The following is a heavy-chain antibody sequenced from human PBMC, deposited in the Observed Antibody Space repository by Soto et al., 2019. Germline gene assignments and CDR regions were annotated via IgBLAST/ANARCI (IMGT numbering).Heavy chain of an antibody. J-gene: IGHJ4*02. CDR1: GFTFRSYW. Sequence: PGESLKISCAGSGFTFRSYWMSWVRQAPGKGLEWVANINQDGSAKFYMDSMKGRFTISRDNAENSLYLQMNSLRAEDTAVYYCARVWNDGRIDYWGQGTLVTVAS. D-gene: IGHD1-1*01. CDR2: INQDGSAK. V-gene: IGHV3-7*01. CDR3: ARVWNDGRIDY.